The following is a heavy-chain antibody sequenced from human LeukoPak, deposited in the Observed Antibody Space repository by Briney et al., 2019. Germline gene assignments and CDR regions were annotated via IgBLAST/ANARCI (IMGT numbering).Heavy chain of an antibody. Sequence: GFTFXXYGMRWXRXAPGNGLDCLAVIWNHGTNNYYADSVKRRFTISRDNSKNTLYLQMNSLRAEDTAVYYCARDPSGSYDYWGQGTLVTVSS. D-gene: IGHD1-26*01. J-gene: IGHJ4*02. CDR2: IWNHGTNN. CDR1: GFTFXXYG. V-gene: IGHV3-33*01. CDR3: ARDPSGSYDY.